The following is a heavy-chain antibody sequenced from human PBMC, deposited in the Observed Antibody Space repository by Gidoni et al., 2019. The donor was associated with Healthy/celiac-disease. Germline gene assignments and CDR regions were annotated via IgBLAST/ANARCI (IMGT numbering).Heavy chain of an antibody. J-gene: IGHJ2*01. CDR3: TTGRYSGYGFDL. V-gene: IGHV3-15*01. Sequence: EVQLVESGGGLVKPGGSLRLSCAASGFTFSNAWMSWVRQAPGKGLEWVGRIKSKTDGGTTDYAAPVKGRFTISRDDSKNTLYLQMNSLKTEDTAVYYCTTGRYSGYGFDLWGRGTLVTVSS. CDR2: IKSKTDGGTT. CDR1: GFTFSNAW. D-gene: IGHD5-12*01.